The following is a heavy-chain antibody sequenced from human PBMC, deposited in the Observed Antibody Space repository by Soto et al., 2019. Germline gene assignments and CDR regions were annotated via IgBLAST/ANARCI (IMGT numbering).Heavy chain of an antibody. CDR3: ARHYYDSSGYFAVRDDAFDI. CDR1: GGTFSSYS. J-gene: IGHJ3*02. Sequence: GASVNVSCKSSGGTFSSYSISWGRQAPGQGLEWMGGIIPIFGTANYAQKFQGRVTITADKSTSTAYMELSSLRSEDTAVYYCARHYYDSSGYFAVRDDAFDIWGQGTMVTVSS. V-gene: IGHV1-69*06. D-gene: IGHD3-22*01. CDR2: IIPIFGTA.